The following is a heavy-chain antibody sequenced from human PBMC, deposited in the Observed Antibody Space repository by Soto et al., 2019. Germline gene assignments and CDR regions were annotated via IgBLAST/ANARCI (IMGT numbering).Heavy chain of an antibody. V-gene: IGHV3-48*01. CDR3: AFGEESRYYYYGMDV. CDR1: GLTFSSYS. J-gene: IGHJ6*02. D-gene: IGHD3-10*01. CDR2: ISSSSSTI. Sequence: EVPLVESGGGLVQRGGSLRLSCAASGLTFSSYSMNWVRQAPGKGLEWVSYISSSSSTIYYADSVKGRFTISRDNAXXSLYLQMNSLRAEDTAVYYCAFGEESRYYYYGMDVWGQGTTVTVSS.